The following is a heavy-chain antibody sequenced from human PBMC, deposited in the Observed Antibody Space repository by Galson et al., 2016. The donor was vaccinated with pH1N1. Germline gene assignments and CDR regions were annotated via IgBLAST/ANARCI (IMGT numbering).Heavy chain of an antibody. CDR1: GFTFSSYG. J-gene: IGHJ2*01. D-gene: IGHD3/OR15-3a*01. V-gene: IGHV3-33*01. CDR3: ARDPGLDWYFDL. CDR2: IWYDGSLK. Sequence: SLRLSCAASGFTFSSYGMHWVRQAPGKGLEWVAVIWYDGSLKYYADSVKGRFTISRDNSKNTLYLQMNGLRAEDTAVYYCARDPGLDWYFDLWGRGTLVTVSS.